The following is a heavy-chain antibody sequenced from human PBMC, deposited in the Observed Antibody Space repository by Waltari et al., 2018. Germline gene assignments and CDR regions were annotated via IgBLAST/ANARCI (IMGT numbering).Heavy chain of an antibody. CDR1: GIIVSANY. V-gene: IGHV3-53*01. CDR3: ARPGEGPSSH. Sequence: EVQLVESGGGLIQPGGSLRLSCAASGIIVSANYMNWVRQSPGKGPQWVSVIYSACRTHYADSVKGRFTISRDNTKNTVYLQMNNLKTEDTAVYYCARPGEGPSSHWGQGTLVTVSS. J-gene: IGHJ4*02. CDR2: IYSACRT. D-gene: IGHD4-17*01.